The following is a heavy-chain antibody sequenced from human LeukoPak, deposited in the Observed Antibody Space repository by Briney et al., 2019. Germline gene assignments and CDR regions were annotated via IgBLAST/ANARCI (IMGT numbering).Heavy chain of an antibody. V-gene: IGHV3-23*01. CDR3: AKARVPGSGWFDAFDI. D-gene: IGHD6-19*01. Sequence: GGSLRLSCAASGFTFSSYAMSWVRQAPGKGLEWVSAISGSGGSTYYADSVKGRFTISRDNSKNTLYLQMNSLRAEDTAVYYCAKARVPGSGWFDAFDIWGLGTMVTVSS. CDR1: GFTFSSYA. CDR2: ISGSGGST. J-gene: IGHJ3*02.